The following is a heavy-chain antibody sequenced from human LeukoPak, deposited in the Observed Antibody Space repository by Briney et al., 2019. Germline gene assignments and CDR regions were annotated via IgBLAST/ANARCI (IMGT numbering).Heavy chain of an antibody. CDR3: ARPYYYDSSGYYDY. CDR2: ISCDGSNK. D-gene: IGHD3-22*01. V-gene: IGHV3-30*03. Sequence: GGSLRLSCAASGFTFSSYGMHWVRQAPGKGLEWVAVISCDGSNKYYADSVKGRFTVSRDNSKNTLYLQMNSLRAEDTAVYYCARPYYYDSSGYYDYWGQGTLVTVSS. J-gene: IGHJ4*02. CDR1: GFTFSSYG.